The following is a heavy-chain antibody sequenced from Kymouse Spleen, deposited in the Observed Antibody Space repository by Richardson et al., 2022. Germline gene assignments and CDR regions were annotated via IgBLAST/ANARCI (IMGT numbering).Heavy chain of an antibody. V-gene: IGHV4-34*01. D-gene: IGHD7-27*02. CDR1: GGSFSGYY. CDR2: INHSGST. CDR3: ARDRTGNFDY. J-gene: IGHJ4*02. Sequence: QVQLQQWGAGLLKPSETLSLTCAVYGGSFSGYYWSWIRQPPGKGLEWIGEINHSGSTNYNPSLKSRVTISVDTSKNQFSLKLSSVTAADTAVYYCARDRTGNFDYWGQGTLVTVSS.